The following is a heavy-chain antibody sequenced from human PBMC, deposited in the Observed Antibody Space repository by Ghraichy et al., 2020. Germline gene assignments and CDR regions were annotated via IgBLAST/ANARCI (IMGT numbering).Heavy chain of an antibody. D-gene: IGHD6-19*01. CDR3: ARASSSGWHEIDY. CDR2: IWYDGSNK. J-gene: IGHJ4*02. CDR1: GFTFSSYG. V-gene: IGHV3-33*01. Sequence: GGSLRLSCAASGFTFSSYGMHWVRQAPGKGLEWVAVIWYDGSNKYYADSVKGRFTISIDNSKNTLYLQMNSLRAEDTAVYYCARASSSGWHEIDYWGQGTLVTVSS.